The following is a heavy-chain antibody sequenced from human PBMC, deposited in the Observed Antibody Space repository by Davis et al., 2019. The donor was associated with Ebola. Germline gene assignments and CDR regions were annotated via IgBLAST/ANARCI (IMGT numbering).Heavy chain of an antibody. J-gene: IGHJ6*03. Sequence: PSETLSLTCTVSGGSISSYYWSWIRQPPGKGLEWIGYIYYSGSTNYNPSLKSRVTISVDTSKNQFSLKLSSVTAADTAVYYCARLRVVPAAHYYYYMDVWGKGTTVTVSS. CDR1: GGSISSYY. V-gene: IGHV4-59*08. CDR2: IYYSGST. CDR3: ARLRVVPAAHYYYYMDV. D-gene: IGHD2-2*01.